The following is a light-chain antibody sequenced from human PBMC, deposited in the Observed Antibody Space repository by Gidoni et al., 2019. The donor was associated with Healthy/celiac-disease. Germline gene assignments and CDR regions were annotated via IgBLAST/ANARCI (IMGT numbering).Light chain of an antibody. J-gene: IGKJ2*01. CDR3: MQALQTHMYT. CDR1: QSLLHSNGYNY. V-gene: IGKV2-28*01. Sequence: DIAMTQSPLSLPVTPGEPASISCRSSQSLLHSNGYNYLDWYLQKPGQSPQLLIYLGSNRASGVPDRFSGSGSGTDFTLKISRVEAEDVGVYYCMQALQTHMYTFGQGTKLEIK. CDR2: LGS.